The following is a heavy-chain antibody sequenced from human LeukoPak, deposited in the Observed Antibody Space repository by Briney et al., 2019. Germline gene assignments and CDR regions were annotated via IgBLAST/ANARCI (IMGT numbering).Heavy chain of an antibody. V-gene: IGHV4-59*05. CDR1: GGSINSYY. CDR3: ARHYSSSWYGSVDY. CDR2: IYYSGST. J-gene: IGHJ4*02. Sequence: PSETLSLTCTVSGGSINSYYWSWIRQPPGKGLEWIGSIYYSGSTYYNPSLKSRVTISVDTSKNQFSLKLSSVTAADTAVYYCARHYSSSWYGSVDYWGQGTLVTVSS. D-gene: IGHD6-13*01.